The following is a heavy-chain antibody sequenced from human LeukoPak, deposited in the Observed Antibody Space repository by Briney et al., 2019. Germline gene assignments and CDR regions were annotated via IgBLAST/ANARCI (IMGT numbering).Heavy chain of an antibody. D-gene: IGHD4-23*01. V-gene: IGHV1-18*01. CDR1: DYTFTDYG. J-gene: IGHJ4*02. Sequence: ASVKVSCKASDYTFTDYGITWVRRAPGQGLEWMGWISAYNGNKEYAQKFQGRVTMTTDTSTSTAYMELRSLRSDDTAVYYCAREMWGTTLVTPFDYWGQGTLVTVSS. CDR2: ISAYNGNK. CDR3: AREMWGTTLVTPFDY.